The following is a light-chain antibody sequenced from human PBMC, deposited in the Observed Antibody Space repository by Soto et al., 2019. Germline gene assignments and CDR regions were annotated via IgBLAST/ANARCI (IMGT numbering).Light chain of an antibody. V-gene: IGKV3-15*01. J-gene: IGKJ2*01. CDR1: QSIRDN. CDR3: QQYDYWPPYT. Sequence: EIVMTQSPATLSVSPGERAIVSCRASQSIRDNLAWYQQTPGRAPRLLIYGASIRATGVPARFSGSGSGTEFTLTISSLQSEDSAVYYCQQYDYWPPYTFGQGTKVEI. CDR2: GAS.